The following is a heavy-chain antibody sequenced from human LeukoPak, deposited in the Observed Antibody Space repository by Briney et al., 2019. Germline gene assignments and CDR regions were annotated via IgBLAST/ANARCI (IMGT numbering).Heavy chain of an antibody. V-gene: IGHV4-59*08. Sequence: SETLSLTCTVSGGSISSYYWSWVRQFPGKGLEGRGYISDSGSTNYSPSLESRVTISVDTSKNKFFLILSSVTAADTAVYYCARRGGTVVGDTGYHYWYFDNWGQGTLVTVSS. D-gene: IGHD5-12*01. J-gene: IGHJ4*02. CDR2: ISDSGST. CDR3: ARRGGTVVGDTGYHYWYFDN. CDR1: GGSISSYY.